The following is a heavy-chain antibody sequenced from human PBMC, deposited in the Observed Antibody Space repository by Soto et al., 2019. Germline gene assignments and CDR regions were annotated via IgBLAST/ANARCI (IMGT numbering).Heavy chain of an antibody. D-gene: IGHD3-10*01. J-gene: IGHJ4*02. CDR1: GVSITTSGVC. Sequence: GSGPTLVNPAQTLTLTCTISGVSITTSGVCVGWIRQPPGKALEWLARIDWDDHKYYNTSLKTRLTISKNTFQNQVFVTMTNMDPVDTATYYCARCISRRSEFDYWGQGTLVTVSS. CDR3: ARCISRRSEFDY. V-gene: IGHV2-70*11. CDR2: IDWDDHK.